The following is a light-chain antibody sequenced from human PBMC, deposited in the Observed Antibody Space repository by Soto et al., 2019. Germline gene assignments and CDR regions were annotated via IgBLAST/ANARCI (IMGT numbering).Light chain of an antibody. Sequence: EIVLTQSPATLSLSPGERATLSCRASQSVSNSLAWYQQKPGQAPRLLIYDASNRATGIPARFSGSGSGTDFTLTISSLEPEDFAVYYCQQRGNWPPTFGQGTKLEIK. V-gene: IGKV3-11*01. CDR2: DAS. CDR3: QQRGNWPPT. J-gene: IGKJ2*01. CDR1: QSVSNS.